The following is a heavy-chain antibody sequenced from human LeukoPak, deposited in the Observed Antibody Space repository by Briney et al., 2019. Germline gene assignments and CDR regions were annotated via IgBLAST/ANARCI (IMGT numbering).Heavy chain of an antibody. V-gene: IGHV1-2*04. J-gene: IGHJ4*02. CDR2: INPNSGGT. CDR1: GYTFTGYY. D-gene: IGHD6-6*01. CDR3: ARVAVAAGPNPFDY. Sequence: GASVKVSCKASGYTFTGYYMHWVRQAPGQGLEWMGWINPNSGGTNYAQKFQGWVTMTRDTSISTAYMELSRLRSDDTAVYYCARVAVAAGPNPFDYWGQGTLVTVSS.